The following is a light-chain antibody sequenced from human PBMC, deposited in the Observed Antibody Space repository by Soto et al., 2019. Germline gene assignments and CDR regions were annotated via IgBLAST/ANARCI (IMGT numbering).Light chain of an antibody. CDR1: QKIGSSN. J-gene: IGKJ4*01. Sequence: EIVLTQSPGTLSLSPGERATLSCRASQKIGSSNVAWYQHKPGQAPRLLLFGASSRATGIPDRFSGGGSGTDFTLTITRLEPEDFGVYYCQHYESFLPLTFGGGTKVEIK. CDR2: GAS. V-gene: IGKV3-20*01. CDR3: QHYESFLPLT.